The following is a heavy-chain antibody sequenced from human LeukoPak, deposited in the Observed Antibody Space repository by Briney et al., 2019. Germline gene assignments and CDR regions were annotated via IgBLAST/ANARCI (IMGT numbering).Heavy chain of an antibody. CDR1: AFIFSSYG. J-gene: IGHJ4*02. CDR2: ISYDGSNK. D-gene: IGHD3-10*01. V-gene: IGHV3-30*03. Sequence: GGSLRLSCAASAFIFSSYGMHWVRQAPGKGLEWVAVISYDGSNKYYADSVKGRFTISRDNSKNTLYLQMNSLRAEDTAVYYCATLWDPMVRGVIRDPDYWGQGTLVTVSS. CDR3: ATLWDPMVRGVIRDPDY.